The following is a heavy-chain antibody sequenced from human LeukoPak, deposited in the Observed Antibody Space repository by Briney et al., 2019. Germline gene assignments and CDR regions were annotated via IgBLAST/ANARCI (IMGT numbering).Heavy chain of an antibody. V-gene: IGHV3-33*01. CDR3: ARDDALGDNALDI. J-gene: IGHJ3*02. Sequence: GGSMRLSCAASGFTFSSYGMHWVRQAPGEGLEWVAVILNDGSQEKYADSVKGRFTISRDNSKNTLFLQMNSLRAEDTAVYYCARDDALGDNALDIWGQGTMVTVSS. D-gene: IGHD3-16*01. CDR1: GFTFSSYG. CDR2: ILNDGSQE.